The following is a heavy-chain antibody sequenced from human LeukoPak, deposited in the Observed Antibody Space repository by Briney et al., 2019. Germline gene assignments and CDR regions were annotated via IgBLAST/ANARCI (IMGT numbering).Heavy chain of an antibody. Sequence: ASVKVSCKASGYTFTSYDINWVRQATGQGLEWMGWMNPNSGNTGYAQKFQGRVTMTRNTSISTAYMELSSLRPEDTAVYYCARDGEYCSGGSCWDWFDPWGQGTLVTVSS. CDR2: MNPNSGNT. D-gene: IGHD2-15*01. V-gene: IGHV1-8*01. J-gene: IGHJ5*02. CDR3: ARDGEYCSGGSCWDWFDP. CDR1: GYTFTSYD.